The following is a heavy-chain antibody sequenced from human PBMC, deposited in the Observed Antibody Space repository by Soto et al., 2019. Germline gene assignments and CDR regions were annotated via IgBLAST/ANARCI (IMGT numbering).Heavy chain of an antibody. J-gene: IGHJ4*02. D-gene: IGHD3-16*01. CDR1: GFTLSSYS. V-gene: IGHV3-48*02. CDR3: VRGGAFKIDY. Sequence: EVRLVESGGRLVQPGGSLRLSCAASGFTLSSYSMNWARQAPGKGLEWVSYISSSSSTIYYADSVKGRFTISRDNAKNSLYLQMNSLRDEDTAVYYCVRGGAFKIDYWGQGTLVTVSS. CDR2: ISSSSSTI.